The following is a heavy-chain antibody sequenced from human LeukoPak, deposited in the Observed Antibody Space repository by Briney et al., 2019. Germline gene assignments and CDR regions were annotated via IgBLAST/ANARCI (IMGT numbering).Heavy chain of an antibody. Sequence: PGGSLRLSCAASGFTFSSYEMNWVRQAPGKGLEWVSYISSSGSTINYADSVKGRFTISRDNAKNSLYLQMNSLRAEDTAVYYCARVDSGSACASWGQGILVTVSS. J-gene: IGHJ1*01. D-gene: IGHD6-19*01. CDR3: ARVDSGSACAS. CDR1: GFTFSSYE. V-gene: IGHV3-48*03. CDR2: ISSSGSTI.